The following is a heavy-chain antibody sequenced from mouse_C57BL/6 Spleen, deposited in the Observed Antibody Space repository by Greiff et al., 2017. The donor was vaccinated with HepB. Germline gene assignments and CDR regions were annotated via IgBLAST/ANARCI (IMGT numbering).Heavy chain of an antibody. D-gene: IGHD3-2*02. J-gene: IGHJ2*01. CDR3: ARKDSSGYDYFDD. V-gene: IGHV1-52*01. CDR2: IDPSDSET. CDR1: GYTFTSYW. Sequence: QVQLQQPGAELVRPGSSVKLSCKASGYTFTSYWMHWVKQRPIQGLEWIGNIDPSDSETHYNQKFKDKATLTVDKSSSTAYMQLSSLTSEDSAVYDCARKDSSGYDYFDDWGQGTTLTVSS.